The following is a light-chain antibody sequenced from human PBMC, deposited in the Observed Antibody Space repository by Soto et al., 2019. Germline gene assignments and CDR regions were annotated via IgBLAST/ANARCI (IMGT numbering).Light chain of an antibody. Sequence: QSALTQPPSASGSPGQSVTISCTGTSSDVGGYHYVSWYQQHPGKAPKLMIHDVSKRPSGVPDRFSGSKSGNTASLTVSGLQAEDEADYFCSSYAGSNGVVFGGGTKLTVL. CDR2: DVS. CDR3: SSYAGSNGVV. V-gene: IGLV2-8*01. CDR1: SSDVGGYHY. J-gene: IGLJ2*01.